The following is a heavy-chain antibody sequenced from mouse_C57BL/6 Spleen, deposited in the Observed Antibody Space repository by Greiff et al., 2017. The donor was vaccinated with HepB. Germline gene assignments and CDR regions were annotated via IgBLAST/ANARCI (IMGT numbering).Heavy chain of an antibody. D-gene: IGHD1-1*01. J-gene: IGHJ2*01. V-gene: IGHV5-17*01. Sequence: EVQVVESGGGLVKPGGSLKLSCAASGFTFSDYGMHWVRQAPEKGLEWVAYISSGSSTIYYADTVKGRFTICRDNAKNTLFLQMTSLRSEDTAMYYCARGGYYYGSSFYFDYWGQSTTLTVSS. CDR2: ISSGSSTI. CDR3: ARGGYYYGSSFYFDY. CDR1: GFTFSDYG.